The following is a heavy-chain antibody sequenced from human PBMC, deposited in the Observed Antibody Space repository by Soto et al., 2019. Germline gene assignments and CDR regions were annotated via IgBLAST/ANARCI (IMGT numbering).Heavy chain of an antibody. CDR2: IIPIFGTA. J-gene: IGHJ6*02. Sequence: QVQLVQSGAEVKKPGSSVKVSCKASGGTFSSYAISWVRQAPGQGLEWMGGIIPIFGTANYAQKFQGRVTITADESTSTAYMELSSLRSEDTAVYYCARDVLMLYAKPDYYGMDVWGQGTTVTVSS. D-gene: IGHD2-8*01. V-gene: IGHV1-69*01. CDR1: GGTFSSYA. CDR3: ARDVLMLYAKPDYYGMDV.